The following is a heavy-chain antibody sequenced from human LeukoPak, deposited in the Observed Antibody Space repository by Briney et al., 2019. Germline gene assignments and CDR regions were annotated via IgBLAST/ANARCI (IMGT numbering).Heavy chain of an antibody. J-gene: IGHJ4*02. CDR3: AKKWFGELLDY. V-gene: IGHV3-30*18. Sequence: GGSLRLFCAASGFTFSSYGMHWVRQAPGKGLECVAIISYDGSDRYYADSVKGRFTISRDNSKNTVYLQMNSLRPEDTAVYYCAKKWFGELLDYWGQGALVTVSS. CDR2: ISYDGSDR. CDR1: GFTFSSYG. D-gene: IGHD3-10*01.